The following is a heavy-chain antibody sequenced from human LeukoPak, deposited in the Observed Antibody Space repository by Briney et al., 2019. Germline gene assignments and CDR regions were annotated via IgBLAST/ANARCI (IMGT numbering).Heavy chain of an antibody. CDR1: GFTFSTYS. D-gene: IGHD5-18*01. CDR3: ARVAETRLWLRSAVDY. J-gene: IGHJ4*02. Sequence: GGSLRLSCAASGFTFSTYSMNWVRQAPGQGLEWISFISSGSGTIYYADSVKGRFTISRDNAKNSLYLQMNSLKDEDTAVYYCARVAETRLWLRSAVDYWGQGTLVTVSS. CDR2: ISSGSGTI. V-gene: IGHV3-48*02.